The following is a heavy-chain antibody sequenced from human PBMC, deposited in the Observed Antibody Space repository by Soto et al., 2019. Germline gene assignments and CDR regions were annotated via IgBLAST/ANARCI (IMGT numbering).Heavy chain of an antibody. Sequence: SETLSLTCTVSGGSISSYYWTRIRQPPGKRLEWIGYIKDSGNTNYNPSLKSRVTMSLDTSKNQFSLKVNSVTAADTAVYYCARVSPSYSTGWYYFDYWGQGTLVTVSS. CDR1: GGSISSYY. V-gene: IGHV4-59*01. CDR3: ARVSPSYSTGWYYFDY. J-gene: IGHJ4*02. CDR2: IKDSGNT. D-gene: IGHD6-19*01.